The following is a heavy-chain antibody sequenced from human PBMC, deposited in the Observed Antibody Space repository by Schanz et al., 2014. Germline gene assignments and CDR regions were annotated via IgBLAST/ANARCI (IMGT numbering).Heavy chain of an antibody. CDR3: ARPSDSSWYMDV. CDR1: GFSFSTYG. Sequence: EVQLLESGGGLVRPGGSLRLSCAASGFSFSTYGMTWVRQAPGKGLEWVSSISSSSSYISYADSVKGRFTISRDNAKNSLYLQMNSLRAEDTAVYYCARPSDSSWYMDVWGKGTTVTVSS. J-gene: IGHJ6*03. CDR2: ISSSSSYI. D-gene: IGHD2-21*02. V-gene: IGHV3-21*01.